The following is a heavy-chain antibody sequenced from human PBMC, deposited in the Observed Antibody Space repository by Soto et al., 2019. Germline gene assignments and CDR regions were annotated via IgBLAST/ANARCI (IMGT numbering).Heavy chain of an antibody. CDR3: ARDHPTSGLCFGY. Sequence: ASWLNIGDLWVRLVSKDQGKGLEWVVNINQDGSEKYYVDSVKGRFTISRDNAKNSLYLQMNSLRAEDTAVYYCARDHPTSGLCFGYWGQGTLATVS. D-gene: IGHD2-2*01. CDR2: INQDGSEK. CDR1: WLNIGDLW. V-gene: IGHV3-7*04. J-gene: IGHJ4*02.